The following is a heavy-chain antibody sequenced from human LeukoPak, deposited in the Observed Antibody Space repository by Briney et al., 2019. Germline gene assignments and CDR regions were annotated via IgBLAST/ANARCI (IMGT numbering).Heavy chain of an antibody. Sequence: GGSLRLSCEASGFTFGSFAMYWVRQAPGKGLECIGGIFGSGGSPHYADSVKGRFTISRDNSKNTVYLQINSLRAEDTAVYYCGKTTAGYSSGQKPAWPVDYCGQGTLVTVSS. CDR3: GKTTAGYSSGQKPAWPVDY. J-gene: IGHJ4*02. CDR1: GFTFGSFA. CDR2: IFGSGGSP. D-gene: IGHD5-18*01. V-gene: IGHV3-23*01.